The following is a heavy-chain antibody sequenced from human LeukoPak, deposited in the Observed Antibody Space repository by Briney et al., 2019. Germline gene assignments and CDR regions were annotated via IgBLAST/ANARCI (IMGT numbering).Heavy chain of an antibody. D-gene: IGHD2-21*02. CDR1: GYSFTSYW. CDR2: IYPGDSDT. V-gene: IGHV5-51*01. CDR3: ARPAYCGGDCYLLDY. J-gene: IGHJ4*02. Sequence: GESLKISCKGSGYSFTSYWIGWVRQMPGKGLEWMGIIYPGDSDTRYSPSFQGQVTISADRSISTAYLQWSSLKASDTAMYYCARPAYCGGDCYLLDYWGQGTLVTVSS.